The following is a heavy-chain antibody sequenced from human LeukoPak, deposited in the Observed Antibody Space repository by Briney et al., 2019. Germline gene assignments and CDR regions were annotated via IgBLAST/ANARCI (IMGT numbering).Heavy chain of an antibody. Sequence: PGGSLRLSCAASGFTFSNYSMNWVRQAPGKGLEWVSHISSSTSTIYYADSVKGRFTISRDNADNSLYLQMNSLRADDTAVYFCARAPTVLYYFDYWGQGTLVTVSS. D-gene: IGHD4-11*01. V-gene: IGHV3-48*01. CDR2: ISSSTSTI. CDR1: GFTFSNYS. J-gene: IGHJ4*02. CDR3: ARAPTVLYYFDY.